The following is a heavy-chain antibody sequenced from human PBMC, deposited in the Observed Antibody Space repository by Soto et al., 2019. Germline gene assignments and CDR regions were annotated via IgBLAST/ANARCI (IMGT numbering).Heavy chain of an antibody. Sequence: QVQLVQSGAEVKKPGSSVKVSCKASGGTFDTFAFSWVRQAPGQGLEWLGGIIPVLGRANYAQRFQDRVSASADGSTSTAFMELSSLNSDDTAVYYCARGPWKQEGPKYYFDFWGQGTLVTVSS. CDR2: IIPVLGRA. V-gene: IGHV1-69*01. CDR3: ARGPWKQEGPKYYFDF. D-gene: IGHD5-18*01. CDR1: GGTFDTFA. J-gene: IGHJ4*02.